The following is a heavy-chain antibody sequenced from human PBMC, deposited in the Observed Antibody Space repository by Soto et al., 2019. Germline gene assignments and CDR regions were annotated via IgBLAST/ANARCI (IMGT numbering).Heavy chain of an antibody. CDR2: ISGSGGST. J-gene: IGHJ6*02. Sequence: GGSLRLSCAASVFTFSSYAMSLVRQAPGKGLEWVSAISGSGGSTYYADSVKGRFTISRDNSKNTLYLQMNSLRAEDTAVYYCANDRGHYSGYDFSYYGMDVWGQGTTVTVSS. D-gene: IGHD5-12*01. CDR1: VFTFSSYA. V-gene: IGHV3-23*01. CDR3: ANDRGHYSGYDFSYYGMDV.